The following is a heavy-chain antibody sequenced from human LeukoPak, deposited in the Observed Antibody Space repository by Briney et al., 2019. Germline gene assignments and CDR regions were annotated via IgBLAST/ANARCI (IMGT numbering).Heavy chain of an antibody. CDR2: IYPGDSDT. Sequence: GESLKISCQGSGYTFTNYWIGWVRQMPGKGLAWMGIIYPGDSDTRYSPSFQGQVTISADKSISTAYLQWNSLKAPDSAMYYCAIKHDGSWYSPFDYWGQGTLVTVSS. V-gene: IGHV5-51*06. CDR1: GYTFTNYW. D-gene: IGHD6-13*01. CDR3: AIKHDGSWYSPFDY. J-gene: IGHJ4*02.